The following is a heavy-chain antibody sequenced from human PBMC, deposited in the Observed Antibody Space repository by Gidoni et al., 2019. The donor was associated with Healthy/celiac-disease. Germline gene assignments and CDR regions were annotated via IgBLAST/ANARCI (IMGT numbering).Heavy chain of an antibody. Sequence: QVQLVQSGAEVKKPGASVKVSCKASGYTFTGYYMHWVRQAPGQGLEWMGRINPNSGGTNYAQKCQGRVTMTRYTSISTAYMELSRLRSDDTAVYYCARLGAVAGMGFDYWGQGTLVTVSS. CDR1: GYTFTGYY. V-gene: IGHV1-2*06. CDR2: INPNSGGT. J-gene: IGHJ4*02. CDR3: ARLGAVAGMGFDY. D-gene: IGHD6-19*01.